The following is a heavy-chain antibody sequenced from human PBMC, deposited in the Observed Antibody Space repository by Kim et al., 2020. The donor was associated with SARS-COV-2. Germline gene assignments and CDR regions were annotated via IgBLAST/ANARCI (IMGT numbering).Heavy chain of an antibody. J-gene: IGHJ4*02. CDR2: ISHSGST. D-gene: IGHD3-10*01. Sequence: SETLSLTCAVSNASLRGYYWSWIRQSPGKGLEWIGEISHSGSTGYNPSLKSRVAISKDTSTSNNQFSLKLTSVTAADTAVYYCARAGNYMVRGAMRWYFFDYWGQGTLVTVSS. V-gene: IGHV4-34*01. CDR3: ARAGNYMVRGAMRWYFFDY. CDR1: NASLRGYY.